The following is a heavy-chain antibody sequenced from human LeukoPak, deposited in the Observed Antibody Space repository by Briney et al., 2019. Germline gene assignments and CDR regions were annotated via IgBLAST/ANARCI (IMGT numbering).Heavy chain of an antibody. CDR1: GGTFSSYA. J-gene: IGHJ6*03. CDR2: IIPICGTA. Sequence: ASVTVSCQACGGTFSSYAIRWVRQAPGQGREWMGGIIPICGTANYAQKFQGRDTITADESTSTAYMELSSLRSEDTAVYYCARGGILTRYNWNDRVYYYYMDVWGKGTTVTVSS. CDR3: ARGGILTRYNWNDRVYYYYMDV. V-gene: IGHV1-69*01. D-gene: IGHD1-20*01.